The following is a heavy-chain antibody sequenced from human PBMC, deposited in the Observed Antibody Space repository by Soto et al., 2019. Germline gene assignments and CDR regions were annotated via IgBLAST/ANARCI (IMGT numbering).Heavy chain of an antibody. CDR1: GFPFRSYA. D-gene: IGHD2-15*01. J-gene: IGHJ5*02. CDR2: IKGDGSEK. V-gene: IGHV3-7*03. Sequence: GGSLRLSCAASGFPFRSYAMNWVRQAPGKGLEWVSAIKGDGSEKYYADSVKGRFTISRDNAKNSLYLQMNSLRAEDTALYYCAKDIFDCSGGSCYYRLSEIGFDPWGQGTLVTVSS. CDR3: AKDIFDCSGGSCYYRLSEIGFDP.